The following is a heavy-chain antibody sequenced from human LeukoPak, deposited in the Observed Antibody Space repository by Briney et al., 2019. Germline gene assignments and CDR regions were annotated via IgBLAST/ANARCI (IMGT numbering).Heavy chain of an antibody. CDR2: IYYSGST. J-gene: IGHJ5*02. CDR1: GGFINSADNY. D-gene: IGHD3-10*01. Sequence: SQTLSLTCTVSGGFINSADNYWTWIRQPPGKGLEWIGFIYYSGSTYHNPSLKSRVAIISDTSKNHFSLILTSVTAADTAVYYCARGSGSDPWPIFDPWGQGTLVTVSS. CDR3: ARGSGSDPWPIFDP. V-gene: IGHV4-30-4*01.